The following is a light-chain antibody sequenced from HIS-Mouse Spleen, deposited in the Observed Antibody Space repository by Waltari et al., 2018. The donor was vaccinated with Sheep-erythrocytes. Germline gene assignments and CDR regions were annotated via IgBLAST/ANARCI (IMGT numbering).Light chain of an antibody. V-gene: IGLV3-1*01. J-gene: IGLJ2*01. CDR1: KLGDKY. CDR3: QAWDNSVV. CDR2: QDS. Sequence: SYELTQPPSVSVSPGQTASITCSGDKLGDKYACWYQQKPGQSPVLVIYQDSKRPSGIPGPFSGSNSGNTATLTISGTQAMDEADYYCQAWDNSVVFGGGTKLTVL.